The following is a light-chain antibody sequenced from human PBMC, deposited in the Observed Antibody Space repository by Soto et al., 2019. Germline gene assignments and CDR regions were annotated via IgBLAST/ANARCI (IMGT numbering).Light chain of an antibody. Sequence: IRVAQCPCVLSASTGDRVNITCRARQGISNYLAWYQQKPGKAPKLLIYAASTLQSGVPSRFSGSGYGTEFTLTISWLQSECFAAYSCHHYYSYPRTFGQGTKVDIK. CDR1: QGISNY. V-gene: IGKV1-8*01. J-gene: IGKJ1*01. CDR3: HHYYSYPRT. CDR2: AAS.